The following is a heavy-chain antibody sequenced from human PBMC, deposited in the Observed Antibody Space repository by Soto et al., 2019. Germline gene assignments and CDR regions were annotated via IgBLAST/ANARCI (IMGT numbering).Heavy chain of an antibody. V-gene: IGHV3-23*01. Sequence: GGSLRLSCAASGFTFSSYAMSWFRQAPGKGLEWVSAISCSGGSTYYADSVKGRFTISRDNSKNTLYLQMNSLRAEDTAVYYYASLGLDYGGNSGGPFDYWGQGTLVTVSS. D-gene: IGHD4-17*01. CDR1: GFTFSSYA. CDR3: ASLGLDYGGNSGGPFDY. J-gene: IGHJ4*02. CDR2: ISCSGGST.